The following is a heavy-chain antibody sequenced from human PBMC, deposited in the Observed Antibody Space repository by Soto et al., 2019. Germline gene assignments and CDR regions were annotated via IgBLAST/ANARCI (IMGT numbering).Heavy chain of an antibody. Sequence: QVHLVQSGVEVKTPGASVKVSCQDSGYTLFTYDISWVRQAPGQGLEWMGWISTYSGDTKYAQKFQGRVTMTTDTSTTTAYLELRSLRSDDTAVYYCAIHHGPTTSENWFDPWGQGTLVTVSS. CDR3: AIHHGPTTSENWFDP. V-gene: IGHV1-18*01. CDR2: ISTYSGDT. D-gene: IGHD5-12*01. J-gene: IGHJ5*02. CDR1: GYTLFTYD.